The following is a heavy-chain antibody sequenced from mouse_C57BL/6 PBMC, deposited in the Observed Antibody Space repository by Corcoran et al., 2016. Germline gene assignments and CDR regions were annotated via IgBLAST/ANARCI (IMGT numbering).Heavy chain of an antibody. V-gene: IGHV1-26*01. CDR1: GYTFTDYY. J-gene: IGHJ3*01. Sequence: EVQLQQSGPELVKPGASVKISCKASGYTFTDYYMNWVKQSHGKSLEWIGDINPNNGGTSYNQKFKGKATLTVDKSSSTAYMELRSLTSEDSAVYYCARLGWSPWFAYWGQGTLVTVSA. D-gene: IGHD4-1*01. CDR2: INPNNGGT. CDR3: ARLGWSPWFAY.